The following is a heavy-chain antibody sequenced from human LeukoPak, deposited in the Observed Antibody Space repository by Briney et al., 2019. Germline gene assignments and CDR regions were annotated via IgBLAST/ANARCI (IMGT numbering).Heavy chain of an antibody. CDR3: ARAPTYGPGSSFDY. CDR1: GFTFRDYD. D-gene: IGHD3-10*01. CDR2: ISSSDTTM. V-gene: IGHV3-11*01. J-gene: IGHJ4*02. Sequence: GGSLRLSCAASGFTFRDYDITWIRQAPGKGLEWVSYISSSDTTMYNADSVKGRFTISRDNAKNSLYLQMNSLRAEDTAVYYCARAPTYGPGSSFDYWGQGTLATVSS.